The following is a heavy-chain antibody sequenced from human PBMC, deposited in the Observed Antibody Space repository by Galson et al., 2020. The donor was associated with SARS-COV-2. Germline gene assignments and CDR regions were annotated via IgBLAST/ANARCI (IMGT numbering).Heavy chain of an antibody. Sequence: GGSLRLSCAASGFTFRSYGMHWVRQAPGKGLEWVAVIWYDGSKKYYADSVEGRFTISRDNSKNTLYLQVDNLGAEDTAFYYCAREAEVTAAGNSLDYWGRGTLVTVSS. CDR3: AREAEVTAAGNSLDY. D-gene: IGHD6-13*01. CDR2: IWYDGSKK. CDR1: GFTFRSYG. V-gene: IGHV3-33*01. J-gene: IGHJ4*02.